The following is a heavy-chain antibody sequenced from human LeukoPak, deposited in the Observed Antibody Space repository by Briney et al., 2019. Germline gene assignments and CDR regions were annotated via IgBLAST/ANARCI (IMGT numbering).Heavy chain of an antibody. CDR3: ARDMWDYDILTGYFLFEY. V-gene: IGHV3-9*01. Sequence: GGSLRLSCAASGFTFDDYAMHWVRQAPGKGLEWVSSISWNSGSLGYADSVKGRFTFSRDKSKNTLYLQMSSLRAEDTAVYYCARDMWDYDILTGYFLFEYWGQGTLVTVSS. CDR2: ISWNSGSL. J-gene: IGHJ4*02. CDR1: GFTFDDYA. D-gene: IGHD3-9*01.